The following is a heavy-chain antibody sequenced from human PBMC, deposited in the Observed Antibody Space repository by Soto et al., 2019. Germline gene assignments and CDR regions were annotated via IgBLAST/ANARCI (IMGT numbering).Heavy chain of an antibody. Sequence: PSETLSLTCTVSGGSISSYYWSWIRQPPGKGLEWIGYIYYSGSTNYNPSLKSRVTISVDTSKNQFSLKLSSVTAADTAVYYCARHGTQYYDFDYWGQGTLVTVSS. CDR1: GGSISSYY. J-gene: IGHJ4*02. V-gene: IGHV4-59*08. D-gene: IGHD3-3*01. CDR3: ARHGTQYYDFDY. CDR2: IYYSGST.